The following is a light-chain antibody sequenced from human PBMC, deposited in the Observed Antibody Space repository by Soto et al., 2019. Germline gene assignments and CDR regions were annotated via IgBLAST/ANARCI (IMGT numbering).Light chain of an antibody. CDR2: EVS. CDR3: CSYADSSPVI. J-gene: IGLJ2*01. CDR1: SSDVGSYNL. Sequence: QSALTQPASVSGSPGQSITISCTATSSDVGSYNLVSWHQQHPGKAPKLMIYEVSKRPSGVSNRFSGSKSGNTASLTISGLQAEDEADYYCCSYADSSPVIFGGGTKVTVL. V-gene: IGLV2-23*02.